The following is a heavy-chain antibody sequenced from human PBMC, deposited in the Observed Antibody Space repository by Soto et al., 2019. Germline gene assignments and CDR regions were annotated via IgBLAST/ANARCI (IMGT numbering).Heavy chain of an antibody. CDR1: GYTLTDYY. CDR2: INPNSGDT. CDR3: ARGTMLRGVSAAIHDY. D-gene: IGHD3-10*01. V-gene: IGHV1-2*02. Sequence: SVKVSCKASGYTLTDYYMHWVRQAPGQGLEWMGWINPNSGDTHYAQKFQGRVTMTRDTSISTANMELSRLESDDTAVYYCARGTMLRGVSAAIHDYWGPGTLVIVSA. J-gene: IGHJ4*02.